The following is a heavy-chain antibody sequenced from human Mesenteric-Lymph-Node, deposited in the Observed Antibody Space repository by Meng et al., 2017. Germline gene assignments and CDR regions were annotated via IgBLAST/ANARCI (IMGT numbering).Heavy chain of an antibody. Sequence: SETLSLTCAVYGGSFSGYYWSWIRQPPGKGLEWIGEINHSGSTNYNPSLTSRVTISVDTSKNQFSLKLSPVTAAATAVYYCARLPRITIFGVVTQILYYYGMDVWGQGTTVTVSS. CDR2: INHSGST. V-gene: IGHV4-34*01. CDR3: ARLPRITIFGVVTQILYYYGMDV. CDR1: GGSFSGYY. J-gene: IGHJ6*02. D-gene: IGHD3-3*01.